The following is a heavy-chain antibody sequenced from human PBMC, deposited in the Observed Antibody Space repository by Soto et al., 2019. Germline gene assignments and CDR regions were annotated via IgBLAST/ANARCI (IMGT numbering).Heavy chain of an antibody. CDR1: GFAVNNIF. J-gene: IGHJ4*02. CDR2: ISSEGST. CDR3: ARDIFGGSYAFWH. V-gene: IGHV3-66*01. D-gene: IGHD3-3*01. Sequence: EVQVVESGGGLVQPGGSLRLSGAVSGFAVNNIFMTWVRQAPGKVLEWVSVISSEGSTYYADSVKGRFTISRDNSKNTLLLEMRSLRAADTAVYYCARDIFGGSYAFWHGGQGSMVTFSS.